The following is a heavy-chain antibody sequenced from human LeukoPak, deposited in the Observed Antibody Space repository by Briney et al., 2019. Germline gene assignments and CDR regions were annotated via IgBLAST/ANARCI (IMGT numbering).Heavy chain of an antibody. CDR1: GGSFSGYY. J-gene: IGHJ4*02. Sequence: PSETLSLTCAVYGGSFSGYYWSWIRQPPGKGLEWIGEINHSGSTNYNPSLKSQVTISVDTSKNQFSLKLSSVTAADTAVYYCARSRTTYYFDYWGQGTLVTVSS. D-gene: IGHD4-17*01. CDR2: INHSGST. CDR3: ARSRTTYYFDY. V-gene: IGHV4-34*01.